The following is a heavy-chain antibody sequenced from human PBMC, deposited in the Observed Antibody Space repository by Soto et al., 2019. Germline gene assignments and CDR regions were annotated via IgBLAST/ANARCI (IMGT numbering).Heavy chain of an antibody. D-gene: IGHD6-19*01. CDR1: GFTFSSYA. CDR2: SSSNGGST. CDR3: ARDRFPGSGWSAPSYGLAV. J-gene: IGHJ6*02. Sequence: GGSLRLSCAASGFTFSSYAMHWVRQAPGKGLEYVSASSSNGGSTYYADSVKGRFTISRDNSKNTLYLQMGSLRAEDMAGFYCARDRFPGSGWSAPSYGLAVWGQGSTVTVS. V-gene: IGHV3-64*02.